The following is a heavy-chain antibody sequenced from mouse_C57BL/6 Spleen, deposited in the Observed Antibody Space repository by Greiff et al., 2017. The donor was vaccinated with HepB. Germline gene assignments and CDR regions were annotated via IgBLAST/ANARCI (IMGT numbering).Heavy chain of an antibody. CDR3: ARDRYMTTVVAPYYAMDY. V-gene: IGHV1-72*01. CDR1: GYTFTSYW. CDR2: IDPNSGGT. D-gene: IGHD1-1*01. J-gene: IGHJ4*01. Sequence: QVQLQQPGAELVKPGASVKLSCKASGYTFTSYWMHWVKQRPGRGLEWIGRIDPNSGGTKYNEKFKSKATLTVDKSSSTAYMQLSGLTSEDSAVYYCARDRYMTTVVAPYYAMDYWGQGTSVTVSS.